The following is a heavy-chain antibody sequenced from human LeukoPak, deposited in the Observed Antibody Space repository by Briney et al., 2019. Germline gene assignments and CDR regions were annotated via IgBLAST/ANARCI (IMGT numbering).Heavy chain of an antibody. J-gene: IGHJ4*02. D-gene: IGHD6-19*01. CDR3: ARDASGWCYFDY. CDR2: ISSTGNYI. Sequence: GGSLRLSCAASGFTFSSYSMDWVRQAPGKGLEWVSSISSTGNYIYYADSVKGRFTITRENAKNSLYLQLNSLRAEDTALYYCARDASGWCYFDYSGQGNLVTVSS. CDR1: GFTFSSYS. V-gene: IGHV3-21*01.